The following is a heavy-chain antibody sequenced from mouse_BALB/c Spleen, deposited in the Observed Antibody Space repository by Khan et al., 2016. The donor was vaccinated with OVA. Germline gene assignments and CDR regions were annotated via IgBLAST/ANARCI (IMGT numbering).Heavy chain of an antibody. Sequence: EVKLMESGPELVKPGASVKISCKASGYSFTGYFMNWVMQSHGKSLEWIGRINPHIGKTFYNQKFKGKATLTVDESSSTAHMELRSLASEDSAVYYCTRIYRSDFDYWGQGTTLTVSS. J-gene: IGHJ2*01. CDR3: TRIYRSDFDY. D-gene: IGHD1-1*01. V-gene: IGHV1-20*02. CDR2: INPHIGKT. CDR1: GYSFTGYF.